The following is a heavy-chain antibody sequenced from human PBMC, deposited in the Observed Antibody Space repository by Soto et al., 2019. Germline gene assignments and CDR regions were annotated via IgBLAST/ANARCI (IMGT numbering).Heavy chain of an antibody. J-gene: IGHJ4*02. D-gene: IGHD3-10*01. CDR3: ARLEGSGSYFDSLDY. V-gene: IGHV4-34*01. Sequence: QVQLQQWGAGLMKPSETLSLTCAVYGGSFSGYYWSWIRQPPGKVLEWIGEINHSGSTNYNPSLKSRVTISVDTSKNHFSLKLSSVTAADTAVYYCARLEGSGSYFDSLDYWGQGTLVTVSS. CDR2: INHSGST. CDR1: GGSFSGYY.